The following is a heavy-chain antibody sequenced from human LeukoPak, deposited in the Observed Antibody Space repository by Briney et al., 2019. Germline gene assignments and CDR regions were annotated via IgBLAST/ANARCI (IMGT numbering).Heavy chain of an antibody. J-gene: IGHJ4*02. D-gene: IGHD6-13*01. V-gene: IGHV4-39*07. Sequence: SETLSLTCTVSGGSISTSNYYWGWIRQPPGKGLEWIGNIFYSGSTYYSPSLRSRVTISVDTSKNQFSLKLSTVTAADTAVYYCARLGGERGGWQQLVLNPTPPYYFDYWGQGTLVTVSS. CDR1: GGSISTSNYY. CDR3: ARLGGERGGWQQLVLNPTPPYYFDY. CDR2: IFYSGST.